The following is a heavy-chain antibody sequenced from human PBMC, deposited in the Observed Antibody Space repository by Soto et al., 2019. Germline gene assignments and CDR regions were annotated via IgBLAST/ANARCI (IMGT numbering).Heavy chain of an antibody. CDR3: AMTVIAPSPYLDH. CDR2: IYTTGAT. Sequence: QVQLQESGPGLVKPSETLSLTCSVSGDSISRKYWSWLRQPAGGGLEWIGRIYTTGATNYNSSLKSRVSMSVDTSKNQFSLRLTSVTAADMAVYFCAMTVIAPSPYLDHWGQGLLVTVSS. V-gene: IGHV4-4*07. D-gene: IGHD4-17*01. J-gene: IGHJ4*02. CDR1: GDSISRKY.